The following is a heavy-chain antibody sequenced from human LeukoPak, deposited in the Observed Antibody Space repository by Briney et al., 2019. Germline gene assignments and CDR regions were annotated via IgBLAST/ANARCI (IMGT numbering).Heavy chain of an antibody. D-gene: IGHD3-3*01. CDR1: GFTFSSYG. CDR2: IWYDGSNK. CDR3: AGGGFLEPSGYYFDY. J-gene: IGHJ4*02. V-gene: IGHV3-33*01. Sequence: GGSLRLSCAASGFTFSSYGMHWVRQAPGKGLEWVAVIWYDGSNKYYADSVKGRFTISRDNSKNTLYLQMNSLRAEDTAVYYCAGGGFLEPSGYYFDYWGQGTLVTVSS.